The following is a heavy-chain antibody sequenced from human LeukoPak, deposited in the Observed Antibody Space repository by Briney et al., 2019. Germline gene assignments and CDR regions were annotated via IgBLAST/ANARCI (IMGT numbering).Heavy chain of an antibody. CDR2: IYYSGST. Sequence: SETLSLTCTVSGVSISSYYWNWIRQPPGKGLEWIGYIYYSGSTVYNPSLKSRVTISVDTSKNQFSLKLSSVTAADTAIYYCARDKVSGDSWGQGTLVTVSS. CDR1: GVSISSYY. J-gene: IGHJ4*02. V-gene: IGHV4-59*01. CDR3: ARDKVSGDS.